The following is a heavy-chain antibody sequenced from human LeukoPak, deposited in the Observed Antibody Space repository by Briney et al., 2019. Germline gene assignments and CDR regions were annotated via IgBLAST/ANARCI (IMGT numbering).Heavy chain of an antibody. Sequence: GGSLRLSCAAAGFTFDDYAIHWVRQPPGKGLEWVSLISWDGSKADYADSVKGRFTISRDNSENSLFLQMNSLRPEDTALYYCAKASRRFQNVWSGYYSPAHYFDSLGQGTLVSVSS. CDR2: ISWDGSKA. J-gene: IGHJ4*02. CDR3: AKASRRFQNVWSGYYSPAHYFDS. CDR1: GFTFDDYA. D-gene: IGHD3-3*01. V-gene: IGHV3-43D*03.